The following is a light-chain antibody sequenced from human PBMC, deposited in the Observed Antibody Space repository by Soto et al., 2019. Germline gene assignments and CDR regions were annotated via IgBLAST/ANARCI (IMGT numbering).Light chain of an antibody. V-gene: IGLV1-40*01. CDR2: GVN. CDR3: QSYDSSLGGFYV. Sequence: QSALKQPPSVSGAPGQTVTISCTGSSSNIGADYSVRWYQHLPGTAPKLLVYGVNSRPSGVPDRFSGSTSGTSASLAIAGLQAEDEADYYCQSYDSSLGGFYVFGTGTKVTVL. CDR1: SSNIGADYS. J-gene: IGLJ1*01.